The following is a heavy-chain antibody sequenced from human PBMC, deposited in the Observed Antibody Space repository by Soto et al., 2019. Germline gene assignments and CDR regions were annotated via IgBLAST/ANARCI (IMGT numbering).Heavy chain of an antibody. CDR1: GFTFSNYD. J-gene: IGHJ4*02. Sequence: QVQLLESGGGVVQPGRSLRLSCAASGFTFSNYDMHWVRQAPGKGLEWVAIISYNGRNKYHSDSVKGRFTISRDNSKNTLYLQMNRLRDEDTAVYYCAKDGVVLPFLERKNGGGYYFHYWGPGTLVTVSS. D-gene: IGHD3-3*01. CDR3: AKDGVVLPFLERKNGGGYYFHY. CDR2: ISYNGRNK. V-gene: IGHV3-30*18.